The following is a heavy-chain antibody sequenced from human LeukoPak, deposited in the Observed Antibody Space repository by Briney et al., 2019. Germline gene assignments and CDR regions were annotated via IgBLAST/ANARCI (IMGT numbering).Heavy chain of an antibody. Sequence: GASVKVSFKASGYTFTSYAMHWVRQAPGQRLEWMGWINAGNGNTKYSQEFQGRVTITRDTSASTAYMELSSLRSEDMAVYYYARDRNEGYVDYWGQGTLVTVSS. J-gene: IGHJ4*02. V-gene: IGHV1-3*03. CDR2: INAGNGNT. CDR3: ARDRNEGYVDY. D-gene: IGHD2-15*01. CDR1: GYTFTSYA.